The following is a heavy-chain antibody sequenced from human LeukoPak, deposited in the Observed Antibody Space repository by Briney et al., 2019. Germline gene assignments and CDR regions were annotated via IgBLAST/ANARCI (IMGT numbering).Heavy chain of an antibody. Sequence: PGGCLRLACAASGFTFRYYAMSWVRQAPGKGLEWVSAISGSGGSTYYADSVKGRFTISRDNSKNTLYLQMNSLRAEDTAVYYCAKDHTVSITYYFDYWGQGTLVTVSS. CDR3: AKDHTVSITYYFDY. V-gene: IGHV3-23*01. CDR1: GFTFRYYA. J-gene: IGHJ4*02. D-gene: IGHD1-20*01. CDR2: ISGSGGST.